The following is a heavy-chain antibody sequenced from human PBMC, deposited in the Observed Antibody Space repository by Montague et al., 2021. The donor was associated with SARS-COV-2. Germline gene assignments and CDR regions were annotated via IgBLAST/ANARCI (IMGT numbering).Heavy chain of an antibody. J-gene: IGHJ3*01. Sequence: SETLSLTCAVYGGSFSVYYWSWLRQSPRRGLEWIAEINHSGTANSNPSLKSRVRISVDTSKNQFTLNLTFVTAADTAMYFCAKERAGVLAARTPVAFDLWGQGTKVTVSS. CDR2: INHSGTA. D-gene: IGHD2-2*01. CDR3: AKERAGVLAARTPVAFDL. CDR1: GGSFSVYY. V-gene: IGHV4-34*01.